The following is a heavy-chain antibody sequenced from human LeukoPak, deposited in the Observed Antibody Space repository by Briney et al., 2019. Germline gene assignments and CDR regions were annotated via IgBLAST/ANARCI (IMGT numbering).Heavy chain of an antibody. CDR1: GFTFSSHW. J-gene: IGHJ4*02. Sequence: GRSLRLSCAASGFTFSSHWMSWVRQAPGKGLEWVANIKQDGSEKYYVDSVKGRFTISRDNAKNSLYLQMNSLRAEDTAMYYCARDYVAAGISWDYWGQGTLVTVSS. D-gene: IGHD6-13*01. CDR3: ARDYVAAGISWDY. CDR2: IKQDGSEK. V-gene: IGHV3-7*01.